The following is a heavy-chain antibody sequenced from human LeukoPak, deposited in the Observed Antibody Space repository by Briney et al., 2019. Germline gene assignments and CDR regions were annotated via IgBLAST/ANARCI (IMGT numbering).Heavy chain of an antibody. CDR1: GFTFGDYA. CDR3: TTVGAVAEGDY. J-gene: IGHJ4*02. D-gene: IGHD6-19*01. Sequence: QPGRSLRLSCTASGFTFGDYAMSWVRQAPGKGLEWVGFIRSKAYGGTTDYAAPVKGRFTISRDDSKNTLYLQMNSLKTEDTAVYYCTTVGAVAEGDYWGQGTLVTVSS. CDR2: IRSKAYGGTT. V-gene: IGHV3-49*04.